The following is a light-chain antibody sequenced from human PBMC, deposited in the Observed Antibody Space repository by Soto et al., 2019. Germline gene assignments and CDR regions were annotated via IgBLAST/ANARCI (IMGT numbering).Light chain of an antibody. CDR2: AAS. J-gene: IGKJ1*01. CDR3: HKYSNAPPWT. V-gene: IGKV1-27*01. Sequence: DIQITQSPSSLSASLGDRVTIACRASQGISNSLAWYQQQPGKVPKLLISAASTLQSGVPSRFSGSGSGTHFTLTIISLQPEDVATYYCHKYSNAPPWTFGRGTKVEIK. CDR1: QGISNS.